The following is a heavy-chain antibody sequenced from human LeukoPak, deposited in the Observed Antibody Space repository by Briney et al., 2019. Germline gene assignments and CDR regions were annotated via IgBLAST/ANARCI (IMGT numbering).Heavy chain of an antibody. D-gene: IGHD6-13*01. CDR1: GFTFDDYA. J-gene: IGHJ4*02. Sequence: RPGRSLRLSCAASGFTFDDYAMHWVRQAPGKGLEWVPGISWSSGSTAYADSVKGRFTISRDNANNSLSLLMNSLRVEDTALYYCAKAGYSSSRYALLNYFDYWGQGTLVTVSS. CDR3: AKAGYSSSRYALLNYFDY. CDR2: ISWSSGST. V-gene: IGHV3-9*01.